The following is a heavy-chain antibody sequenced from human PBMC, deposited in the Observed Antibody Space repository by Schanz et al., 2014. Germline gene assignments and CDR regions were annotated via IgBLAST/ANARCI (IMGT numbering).Heavy chain of an antibody. V-gene: IGHV3-23*04. CDR1: GFSFTKSA. D-gene: IGHD6-13*01. Sequence: VQLVESGGGLVKPGGSLRLSCAASGFSFTKSAMSWVRQAPGKGLEWVSALTGSGTTTYYADSVKGRFTISRDNSKNTLDLQMNSLRAEDTAIYYCAKDLAAVGVFDYWGQGSLVTVSP. J-gene: IGHJ4*02. CDR3: AKDLAAVGVFDY. CDR2: LTGSGTTT.